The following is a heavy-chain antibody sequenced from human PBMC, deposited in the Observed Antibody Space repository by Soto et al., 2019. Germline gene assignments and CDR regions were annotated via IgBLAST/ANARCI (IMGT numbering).Heavy chain of an antibody. J-gene: IGHJ6*02. CDR1: GFTFNNYA. D-gene: IGHD3-10*01. CDR3: AKDYYQGSGSYYGDYYGMDV. CDR2: ISGSGGST. Sequence: PGGSLRLSCAASGFTFNNYAMTWVRQAPGKGLEWVSAISGSGGSTYYADSVRGRFTISRDNSKNTLYLQINSLRAEDTAIYYCAKDYYQGSGSYYGDYYGMDVWGQGTTVTVSS. V-gene: IGHV3-23*01.